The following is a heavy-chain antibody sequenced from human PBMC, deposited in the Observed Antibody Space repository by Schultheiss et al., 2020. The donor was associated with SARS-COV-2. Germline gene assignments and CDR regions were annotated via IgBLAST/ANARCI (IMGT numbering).Heavy chain of an antibody. CDR1: GFTFSSYS. J-gene: IGHJ3*02. Sequence: GGSLRLSCAASGFTFSSYSMNWVRQAPGKGLEWVSSISSSSSYIYYADSVKGRFTISRDNAKNSLYLQMNSLRAEDTAVYYCARPFPNGIDAFDIWGQGTMVTVSS. CDR3: ARPFPNGIDAFDI. V-gene: IGHV3-21*01. D-gene: IGHD1-26*01. CDR2: ISSSSSYI.